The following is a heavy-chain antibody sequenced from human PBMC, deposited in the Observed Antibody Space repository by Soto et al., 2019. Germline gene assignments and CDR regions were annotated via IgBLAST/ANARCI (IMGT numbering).Heavy chain of an antibody. V-gene: IGHV3-21*06. Sequence: EVQLVESGGGLVKPGGSLRLSCAASGFTLRTYTMNWVRQAPGKGLEWVSSISISSSDRYYADSVRGRFTISRDNAKNALYLQMNSLRADDTAVYFCVRGMNPLFGGQGTLVIVSS. CDR2: ISISSSDR. J-gene: IGHJ4*01. CDR1: GFTLRTYT. CDR3: VRGMNPLF.